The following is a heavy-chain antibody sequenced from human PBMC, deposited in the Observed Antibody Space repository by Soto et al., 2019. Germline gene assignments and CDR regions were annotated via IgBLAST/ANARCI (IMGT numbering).Heavy chain of an antibody. CDR1: GFTFSSYA. CDR2: ISYDGSNK. J-gene: IGHJ6*02. V-gene: IGHV3-30-3*01. CDR3: ASISV. Sequence: LRLSCAASGFTFSSYAMHWVRQAPGKGLEWVAVISYDGSNKYYADSVKGRFTISRDNSKNTLYLQMNSLRAEDTAVYYCASISVWGQGTTVTVSS. D-gene: IGHD3-3*02.